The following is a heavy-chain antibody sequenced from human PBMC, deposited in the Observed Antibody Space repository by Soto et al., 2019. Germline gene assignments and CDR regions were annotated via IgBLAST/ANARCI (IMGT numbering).Heavy chain of an antibody. CDR1: GDSISSGYY. CDR2: IYHGGTT. Sequence: SETLSLTCAVSGDSISSGYYWAWIRRPPGKGLEWIGSIYHGGTTYYNPSLKSRVTISVDTSRNQFSLKLSSVTAADSAVYYRERTDNVGYYPYFGQGTLVTASS. D-gene: IGHD3-3*01. V-gene: IGHV4-38-2*01. CDR3: ERTDNVGYYPY. J-gene: IGHJ4*02.